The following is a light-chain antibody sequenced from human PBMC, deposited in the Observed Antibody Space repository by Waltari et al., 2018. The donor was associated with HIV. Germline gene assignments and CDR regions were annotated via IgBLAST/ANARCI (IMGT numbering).Light chain of an antibody. CDR3: SSHTSSSTYV. J-gene: IGLJ1*01. V-gene: IGLV2-14*03. CDR1: TSDVGGYRY. CDR2: DDS. Sequence: QSALTQPASVSGSPGHSITISCAGTTSDVGGYRYVPWYQQHPGKAPQLIIYDDSNRPSGVSIRFAGSKSGNTASLTISGLQAEDEADYYCSSHTSSSTYVFGTGTKVTVL.